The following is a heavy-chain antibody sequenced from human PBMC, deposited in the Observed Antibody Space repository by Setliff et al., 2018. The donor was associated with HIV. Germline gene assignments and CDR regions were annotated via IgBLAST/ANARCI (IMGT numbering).Heavy chain of an antibody. V-gene: IGHV4-31*03. Sequence: SETLTLTCTVSGASVSSGGHYWSWIRQHPEKGLEWIGYIYYSGSTYYNPSLKSRVTISVDTSKNQFSLKLSSVTAADTAVYYCARDPGGMDVWGQGTTVTVSS. J-gene: IGHJ6*02. D-gene: IGHD3-10*01. CDR2: IYYSGST. CDR1: GASVSSGGHY. CDR3: ARDPGGMDV.